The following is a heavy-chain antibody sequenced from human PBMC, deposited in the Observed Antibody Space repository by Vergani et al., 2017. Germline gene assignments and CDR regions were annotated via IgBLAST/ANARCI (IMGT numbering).Heavy chain of an antibody. J-gene: IGHJ6*03. CDR1: GFSVSNNY. CDR3: AKMCNLDDSYFYCMDV. D-gene: IGHD3/OR15-3a*01. V-gene: IGHV3-53*02. Sequence: EVQLVETGGGLIQPGGSLRLSCVVSGFSVSNNYMSWVRHRPGKWLEWVSFMFTGGTTYYEDSVKGRFTISRDTSKNTVHLQMNSLTAEDTAVYYCAKMCNLDDSYFYCMDVWGKGTTVTVSS. CDR2: MFTGGTT.